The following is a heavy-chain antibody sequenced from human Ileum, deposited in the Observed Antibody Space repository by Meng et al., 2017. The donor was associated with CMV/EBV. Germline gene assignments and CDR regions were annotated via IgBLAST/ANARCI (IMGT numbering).Heavy chain of an antibody. J-gene: IGHJ4*02. Sequence: CAVSGGSSSSSNWWSWVRQPPGKGLEWIGEIYHSGSTNYNPSLKSRVTISVDKSKNQFSLKLSSVTAADTAVYYCALSYDSSGCFDYWGQGTLVTVSS. V-gene: IGHV4-4*02. D-gene: IGHD3-22*01. CDR3: ALSYDSSGCFDY. CDR1: GGSSSSSNW. CDR2: IYHSGST.